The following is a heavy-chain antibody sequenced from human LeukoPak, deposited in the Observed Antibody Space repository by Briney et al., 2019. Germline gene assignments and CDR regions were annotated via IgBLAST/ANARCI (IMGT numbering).Heavy chain of an antibody. CDR3: ARDGT. J-gene: IGHJ5*02. CDR2: ISASSTSI. V-gene: IGHV3-21*01. Sequence: GGSLRLSCAATGFAFSSYSMNWVRQAPGKGLEWVSFISASSTSIYYADSVRGRFTISRDNAKNSLYLHMNSLRAEDTAVYYCARDGTWGPGTLVTVSS. D-gene: IGHD1-26*01. CDR1: GFAFSSYS.